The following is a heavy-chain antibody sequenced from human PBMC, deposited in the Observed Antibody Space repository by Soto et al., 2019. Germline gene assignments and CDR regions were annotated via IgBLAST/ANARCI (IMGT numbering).Heavy chain of an antibody. V-gene: IGHV1-69*13. D-gene: IGHD5-12*01. J-gene: IGHJ4*02. CDR2: IIPIFGTA. CDR1: GCTFSSYA. CDR3: ASRDGYNYLDY. Sequence: SVKVSCKASGCTFSSYAISWVRQAPGQGLEWMGGIIPIFGTANYAQKFQGRVTITADESTSTAYMELSSLRSEDTAVYYCASRDGYNYLDYWGQGTLVTVSS.